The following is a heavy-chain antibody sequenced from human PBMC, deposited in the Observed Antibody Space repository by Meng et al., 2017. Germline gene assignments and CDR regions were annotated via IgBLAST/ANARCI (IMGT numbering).Heavy chain of an antibody. V-gene: IGHV2-70*01. Sequence: SGSTLVKSTQTLIPTCTFSVFSLSTSGLCVSWFRQPPGKALEWLAFIDWDDDKYYSTSLKTRLTISKDTYKNQVVLTMTNMDPVDTATYYCSRINVGDGYGTFDYWGQGTLVTVSS. D-gene: IGHD5-24*01. CDR1: VFSLSTSGLC. CDR3: SRINVGDGYGTFDY. J-gene: IGHJ4*02. CDR2: IDWDDDK.